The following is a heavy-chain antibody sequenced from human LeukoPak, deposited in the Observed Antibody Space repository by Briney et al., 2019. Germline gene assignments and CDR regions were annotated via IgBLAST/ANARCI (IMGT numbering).Heavy chain of an antibody. CDR3: ARDAYHYDSSGAFDGMDV. Sequence: GGSLRLSCAASGFTVSSNYMSWVRQAPGKGLEWVSVIYSGGSTYYADSVKGRFTISRDNSKNTLYLQMNSLRAEDTAVYYCARDAYHYDSSGAFDGMDVWGQGTTVTVSS. CDR2: IYSGGST. J-gene: IGHJ6*02. CDR1: GFTVSSNY. V-gene: IGHV3-66*01. D-gene: IGHD3-22*01.